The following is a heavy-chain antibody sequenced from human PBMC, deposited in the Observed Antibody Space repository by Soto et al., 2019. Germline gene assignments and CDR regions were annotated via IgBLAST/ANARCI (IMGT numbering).Heavy chain of an antibody. CDR2: IKSKTDGGTT. V-gene: IGHV3-15*01. Sequence: EVQLVESGGGLVKPGGSLRLSCAASGFTFSNAWMSWARQAPGKGLEWVGRIKSKTDGGTTDYAAPVKGRFTISRDDSKNTLYLQMNSLKTEGTAVYYCARDPHYTDSSGYYVSSGNFDSWGQGILVTVSS. CDR3: ARDPHYTDSSGYYVSSGNFDS. D-gene: IGHD3-22*01. J-gene: IGHJ4*02. CDR1: GFTFSNAW.